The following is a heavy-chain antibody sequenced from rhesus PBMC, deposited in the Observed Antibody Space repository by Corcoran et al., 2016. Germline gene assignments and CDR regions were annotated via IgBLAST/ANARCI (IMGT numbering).Heavy chain of an antibody. CDR1: GFTFSNDW. CDR2: IKSEADGGTV. J-gene: IGHJ4*01. V-gene: IGHV3-16*02. D-gene: IGHD3-34*01. CDR3: TRNGVTFDY. Sequence: EVLLVESGGGSVQPGGSLRLSCAASGFTFSNDWMSWVRQAPGKGLDGVGRIKSEADGGTVAYAESVKGRFTISRDDSKNTLYLQMNSLKTEDTAVYYCTRNGVTFDYWGQGVLVTVSS.